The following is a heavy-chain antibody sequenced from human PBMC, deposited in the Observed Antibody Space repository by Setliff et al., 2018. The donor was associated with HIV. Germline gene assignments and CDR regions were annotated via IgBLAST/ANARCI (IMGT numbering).Heavy chain of an antibody. D-gene: IGHD3-10*01. CDR1: GYTSTTYD. V-gene: IGHV1-8*01. Sequence: ASVKVSCKASGYTSTTYDINWVRQATGQGLEWMGWMNPNSGDTGYAQKFQGRVTMTRNTVYLQMNNTRVEDTAVYYCATTYFHGSGNYGGFYFESWGQGTLVTVSS. CDR3: ATTYFHGSGNYGGFYFES. J-gene: IGHJ4*02. CDR2: MNPNSGDT.